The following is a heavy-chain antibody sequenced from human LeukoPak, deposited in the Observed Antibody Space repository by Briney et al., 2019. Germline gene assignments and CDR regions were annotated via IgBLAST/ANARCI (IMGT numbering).Heavy chain of an antibody. V-gene: IGHV1-2*02. J-gene: IGHJ4*02. CDR1: GYTFTGYY. CDR2: INPNSGGT. Sequence: ASVKVSCTASGYTFTGYYMHWVRQAPGQGLEWMGWINPNSGGTNYAQKFQGRVTMTRDTSISTAYMELSRLRSDDTAVYYCARGYYDILTGYYPAYYFDYWGQGTLVTVSS. D-gene: IGHD3-9*01. CDR3: ARGYYDILTGYYPAYYFDY.